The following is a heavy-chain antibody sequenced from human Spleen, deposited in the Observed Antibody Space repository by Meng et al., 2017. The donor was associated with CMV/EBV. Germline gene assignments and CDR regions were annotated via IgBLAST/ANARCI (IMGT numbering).Heavy chain of an antibody. J-gene: IGHJ4*02. CDR3: ASQYYDFWSGYYTRGDFDY. Sequence: ISSSSYYWGWLRQPPGKGLEWIGSIYYSGSTSYNPSLKSRVTISVDTSKNQFSLKLSSVTAADTAVYYCASQYYDFWSGYYTRGDFDYWGQGTLVTVSS. CDR2: IYYSGST. CDR1: ISSSSYY. D-gene: IGHD3-3*01. V-gene: IGHV4-39*01.